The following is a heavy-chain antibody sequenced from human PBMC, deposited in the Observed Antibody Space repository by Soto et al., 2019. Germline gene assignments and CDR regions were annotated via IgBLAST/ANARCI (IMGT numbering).Heavy chain of an antibody. CDR3: ARGAYCNGSSCHRYGLDV. D-gene: IGHD2-2*01. Sequence: GGSLRLSCAASGFTFSSYAMHWVRQAPGKELEWVAVMSYDGTNKYYADSVKGRFTISRDSSKNTLDLQMNSLRGEDTAVYYCARGAYCNGSSCHRYGLDVWGQGTTVTVSS. CDR1: GFTFSSYA. J-gene: IGHJ6*02. V-gene: IGHV3-30-3*01. CDR2: MSYDGTNK.